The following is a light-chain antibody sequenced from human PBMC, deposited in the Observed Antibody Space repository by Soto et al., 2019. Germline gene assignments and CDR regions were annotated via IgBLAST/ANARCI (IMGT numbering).Light chain of an antibody. J-gene: IGKJ5*01. V-gene: IGKV3-20*01. CDR2: GAS. CDR3: QQYSGSPPIT. Sequence: EIVLTQSPDTLSLSPGEGATLSCRASQSVTNSYLAWYQQKPGQAPRLLIYGASSRATGIPDRFSGSGSETDFSLPISRLEPEDFAVYYCQQYSGSPPITFGQGTRLEIK. CDR1: QSVTNSY.